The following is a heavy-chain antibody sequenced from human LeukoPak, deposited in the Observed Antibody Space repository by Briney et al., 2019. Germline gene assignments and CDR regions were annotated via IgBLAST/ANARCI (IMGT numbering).Heavy chain of an antibody. J-gene: IGHJ4*02. CDR1: GFTFDDYA. V-gene: IGHV3-9*01. CDR3: AKAYYYYDSSGHYYFDY. D-gene: IGHD3-22*01. CDR2: ISWNSGSI. Sequence: GGSLRLSCAASGFTFDDYAMHWVRQAPGKGLEWVSGISWNSGSIGYADSVKGRFTISRDNAKNSLYLQMNSLRAEDTALYYCAKAYYYYDSSGHYYFDYRGQGTLVTVSS.